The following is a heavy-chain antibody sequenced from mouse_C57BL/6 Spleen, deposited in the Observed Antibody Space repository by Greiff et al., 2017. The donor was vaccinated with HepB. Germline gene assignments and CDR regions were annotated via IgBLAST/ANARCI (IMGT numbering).Heavy chain of an antibody. CDR3: ARQSLGMDY. Sequence: QVQLQQSGPELVKPGASVKISCKASGYAFSSSWMNWVKQRPGKGLEWIGRIYPGDGDTNYNGKFKGKATLTADKSSSTAYMQLSSLTSEDSAVYFCARQSLGMDYWGQGTSVTVSS. CDR2: IYPGDGDT. V-gene: IGHV1-82*01. J-gene: IGHJ4*01. D-gene: IGHD6-2*01. CDR1: GYAFSSSW.